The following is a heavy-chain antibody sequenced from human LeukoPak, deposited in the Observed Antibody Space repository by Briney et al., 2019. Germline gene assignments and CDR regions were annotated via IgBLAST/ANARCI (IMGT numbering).Heavy chain of an antibody. CDR1: GFTFSSYA. D-gene: IGHD2-2*01. CDR3: AKDREDAEYYFDY. CDR2: ISGSGGST. V-gene: IGHV3-23*01. J-gene: IGHJ4*02. Sequence: GGSLRLSCAASGFTFSSYAMSWVRQAPGKGLEWVSAISGSGGSTYYADSVKGRFTISRDNSKNTLYLQMNSLRAEDTAVYCCAKDREDAEYYFDYWGQGTLVTVSS.